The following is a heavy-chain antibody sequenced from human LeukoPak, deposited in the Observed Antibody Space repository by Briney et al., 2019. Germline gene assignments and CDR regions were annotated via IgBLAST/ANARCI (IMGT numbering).Heavy chain of an antibody. V-gene: IGHV3-9*01. CDR2: ISWNSGSI. CDR3: AKDNRRHYTSGPNPDSLH. Sequence: GGSLRLSCAASGFIFHNYGMYWVRQAPGKGLEWVSGISWNSGSIDYADSVKGRFTISRDNAKNSLYLQMNSLRVEDTAFYYCAKDNRRHYTSGPNPDSLHWGQGALVTVSS. D-gene: IGHD6-19*01. CDR1: GFIFHNYG. J-gene: IGHJ4*02.